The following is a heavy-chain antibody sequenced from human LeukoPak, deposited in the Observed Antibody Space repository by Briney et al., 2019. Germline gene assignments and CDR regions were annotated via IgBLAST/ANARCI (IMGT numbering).Heavy chain of an antibody. V-gene: IGHV3-74*01. Sequence: GGSLRLSCAASGFTFSNYWVHWLRQAPGKGLVWVSRINPDGSTINYADSVKGRFTISRDNAKNTLYLQMNSLRAEDTAVYYCATAGNYRFDYWGQGTLVTVSS. J-gene: IGHJ4*02. CDR3: ATAGNYRFDY. CDR1: GFTFSNYW. D-gene: IGHD1-7*01. CDR2: INPDGSTI.